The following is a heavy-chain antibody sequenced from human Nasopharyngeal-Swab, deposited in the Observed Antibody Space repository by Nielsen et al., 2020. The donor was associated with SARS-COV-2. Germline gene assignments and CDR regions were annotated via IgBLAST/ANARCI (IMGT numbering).Heavy chain of an antibody. D-gene: IGHD1-26*01. Sequence: GESLKISCAASGFTFSSYWMSWVRQAPGKGLEWVGGFDPEDGETIYAQKFQGRVTMTEDTSTDTAYMELSSLTSEDTAVYYCTTVAGSYGRFDYWGQGTLVTVSS. J-gene: IGHJ4*02. V-gene: IGHV1-24*01. CDR3: TTVAGSYGRFDY. CDR1: GFTFSSYW. CDR2: FDPEDGET.